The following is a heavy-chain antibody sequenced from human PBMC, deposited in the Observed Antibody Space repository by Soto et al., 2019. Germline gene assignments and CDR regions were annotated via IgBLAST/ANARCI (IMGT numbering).Heavy chain of an antibody. V-gene: IGHV4-34*01. CDR2: INHSGST. J-gene: IGHJ4*02. Sequence: SETLSLTCAVYGGSFCGYYWSWIRQPPGKGLEWIGEINHSGSTNYNPSLKSRVTISVDTSKNQFSLKLSSVTAADTAVYYCARGVEYSSSSIHFDYWGQGTLVTVSS. CDR3: ARGVEYSSSSIHFDY. D-gene: IGHD6-6*01. CDR1: GGSFCGYY.